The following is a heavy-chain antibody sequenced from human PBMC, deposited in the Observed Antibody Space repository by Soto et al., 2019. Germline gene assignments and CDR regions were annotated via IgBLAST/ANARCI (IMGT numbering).Heavy chain of an antibody. CDR2: ISPTGEQR. J-gene: IGHJ6*02. CDR1: RFSFRNYG. D-gene: IGHD3-10*01. V-gene: IGHV3-23*01. CDR3: AKRYGSGSYRHFNSYSGMDI. Sequence: GGCLRLACAACRFSFRNYGMSWVRQGPGKGLEWVSGISPTGEQRFYVDSVKGRFFISRDNSQNTLSLEMSNLRADDTAVYYCAKRYGSGSYRHFNSYSGMDIWGQGTSVTVS.